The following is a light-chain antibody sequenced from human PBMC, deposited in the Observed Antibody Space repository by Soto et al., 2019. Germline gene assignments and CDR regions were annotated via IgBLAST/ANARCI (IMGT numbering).Light chain of an antibody. CDR2: EVS. V-gene: IGLV2-14*01. J-gene: IGLJ1*01. CDR1: SSDVGGYNY. Sequence: QSVLTQPASVSGSPGQSITISCTGTSSDVGGYNYVSWYQQHPGKDPKLMIYEVSNRTSGVYNPVSGSKYGNTASLTISGLQAEDEADYYCSSYPSSSTLVVFGTGTQVPVL. CDR3: SSYPSSSTLVV.